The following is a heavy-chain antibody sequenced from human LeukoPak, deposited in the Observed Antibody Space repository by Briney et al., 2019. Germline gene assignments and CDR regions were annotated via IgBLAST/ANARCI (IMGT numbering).Heavy chain of an antibody. Sequence: SETLSLTCTVSGGSISSGDYYWSWIRQPPGKGLEWIGYIYYSGSTYYNPSLKSRVTISVDPSKNQFSLKLSPVTAADTAVYYCARVYWNYAFDIWAQGTMVTVSS. D-gene: IGHD1-7*01. V-gene: IGHV4-30-4*08. CDR1: GGSISSGDYY. J-gene: IGHJ3*02. CDR3: ARVYWNYAFDI. CDR2: IYYSGST.